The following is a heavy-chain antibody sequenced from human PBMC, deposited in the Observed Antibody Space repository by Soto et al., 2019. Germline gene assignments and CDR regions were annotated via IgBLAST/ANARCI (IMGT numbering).Heavy chain of an antibody. CDR1: GGSISSSY. V-gene: IGHV4-59*06. D-gene: IGHD3-10*01. CDR3: ARYGSGSYYPTTFDY. CDR2: IYYSGST. J-gene: IGHJ4*02. Sequence: SETLSLTCTVSGGSISSSYWSWIRQHPGKGLEWIGYIYYSGSTYYNPSLKSRVTISVDTSKNQFSLKLSSVTAADTAVYYCARYGSGSYYPTTFDYWGQGTLVTVYS.